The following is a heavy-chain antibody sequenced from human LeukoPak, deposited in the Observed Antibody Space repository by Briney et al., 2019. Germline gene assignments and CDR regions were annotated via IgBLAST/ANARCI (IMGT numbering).Heavy chain of an antibody. D-gene: IGHD6-13*01. V-gene: IGHV5-51*01. Sequence: GESLKISCKGSGYTFPYYWIAWVRQMPGKGLEWMGIIYPDDSDTRYSPSFQGLVTISADKSITTAYLQWSSLKASDTAMYYCARLRSSSWYTVDCWGQGTLVTVSS. CDR1: GYTFPYYW. J-gene: IGHJ4*02. CDR2: IYPDDSDT. CDR3: ARLRSSSWYTVDC.